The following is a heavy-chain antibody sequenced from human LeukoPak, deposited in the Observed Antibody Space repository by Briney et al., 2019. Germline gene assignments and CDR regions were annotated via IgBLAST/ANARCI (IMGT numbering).Heavy chain of an antibody. Sequence: SETLSLTCTVSGGSFSSYYWSWIRQPPGKGLEWIGYIFHNGGTTYNPSLKSRVTISENTSENQFSLKLSSVTAADTAVYYCARDWQLTHWGQGTLVTVS. J-gene: IGHJ4*02. CDR2: IFHNGGT. D-gene: IGHD6-13*01. CDR1: GGSFSSYY. CDR3: ARDWQLTH. V-gene: IGHV4-59*01.